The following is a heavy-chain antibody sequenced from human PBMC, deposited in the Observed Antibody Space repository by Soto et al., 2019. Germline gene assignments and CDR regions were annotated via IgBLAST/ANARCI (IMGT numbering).Heavy chain of an antibody. J-gene: IGHJ6*02. CDR1: GYTFTGYY. CDR2: INPNSGGT. D-gene: IGHD6-6*01. V-gene: IGHV1-2*02. Sequence: ASVKVSCKASGYTFTGYYMHWVRQAPGQGLEWMGWINPNSGGTNYAQKFQGRVTMTRDTSISTAYMELSRLRSDDTAVYYCARDXRIAARPASYYYYGMDVWGQGTTVTVSS. CDR3: ARDXRIAARPASYYYYGMDV.